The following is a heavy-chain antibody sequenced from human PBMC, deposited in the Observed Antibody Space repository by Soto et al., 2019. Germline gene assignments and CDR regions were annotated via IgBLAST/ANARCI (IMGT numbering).Heavy chain of an antibody. D-gene: IGHD3-10*01. CDR2: FSASDGTT. CDR3: AKDRSYYYGSGSFAGVFDS. Sequence: EVKLLESRGGLVQPGGSLRLSCEVSGVSFNSYAMGWVRQAQGKRLEWVSSFSASDGTTYYADSVKGRFTVSRDNSKNTVFLQMNSLRVEDTAVYFCAKDRSYYYGSGSFAGVFDSWGQGTLVTVSS. V-gene: IGHV3-23*01. J-gene: IGHJ4*02. CDR1: GVSFNSYA.